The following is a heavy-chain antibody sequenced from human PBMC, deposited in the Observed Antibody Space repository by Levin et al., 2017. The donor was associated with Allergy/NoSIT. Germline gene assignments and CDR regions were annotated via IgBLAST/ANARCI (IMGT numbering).Heavy chain of an antibody. CDR3: ARARGDYGDYGGIDY. Sequence: GGSLRLSCAASGFTFSSYEMNWVRQAPGKGLEWVSYISSSGSTIYYADSVKGRFTISRDNAKNSLYLQMNSLRAEDTAVYYCARARGDYGDYGGIDYWGQGTLVTVSS. CDR1: GFTFSSYE. V-gene: IGHV3-48*03. J-gene: IGHJ4*02. CDR2: ISSSGSTI. D-gene: IGHD4-17*01.